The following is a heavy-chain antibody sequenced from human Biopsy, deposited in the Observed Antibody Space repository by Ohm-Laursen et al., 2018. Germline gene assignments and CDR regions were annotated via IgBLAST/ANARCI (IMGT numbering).Heavy chain of an antibody. CDR3: ARVGVGAPSIDYFDS. V-gene: IGHV4-59*07. D-gene: IGHD1-26*01. J-gene: IGHJ4*02. CDR1: GGSIYNFF. CDR2: IYYSGST. Sequence: SDTLSLTCTVSGGSIYNFFWGWIRQPPGKGLEWIGYIYYSGSTNYNPSLKSRVTISVDRSKNHFSLELSSVTAADTAVYYCARVGVGAPSIDYFDSWGQGALVTVSS.